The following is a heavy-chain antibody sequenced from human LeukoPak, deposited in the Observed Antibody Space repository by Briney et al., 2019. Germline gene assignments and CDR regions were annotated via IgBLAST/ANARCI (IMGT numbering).Heavy chain of an antibody. Sequence: GGSLRLSCAASGFTVSTNYMSWVRQAPGKGLEWVSVIYSGGSTFYADSVKGRFTISRDNSKNTLYLQMNSLRAEDTAVYYCARDLTPGGYFDYWGQGTLVTVSS. CDR3: ARDLTPGGYFDY. CDR1: GFTVSTNY. CDR2: IYSGGST. J-gene: IGHJ4*02. D-gene: IGHD1-14*01. V-gene: IGHV3-53*01.